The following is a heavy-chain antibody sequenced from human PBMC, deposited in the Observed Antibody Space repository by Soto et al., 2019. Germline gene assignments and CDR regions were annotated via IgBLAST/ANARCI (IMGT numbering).Heavy chain of an antibody. CDR1: GDSVSSNDAA. CDR2: TYYRSKWYN. CDR3: ARMSDSTFDF. Sequence: PSQTLSLTCAISGDSVSSNDAAWEWIRQSPTRGLEWLGRTYYRSKWYNEYTVSLRSRIITNADASRNQFSLHLSSVTPEDTAVYYCARMSDSTFDFWGPGILVTVSS. D-gene: IGHD3-22*01. V-gene: IGHV6-1*01. J-gene: IGHJ4*02.